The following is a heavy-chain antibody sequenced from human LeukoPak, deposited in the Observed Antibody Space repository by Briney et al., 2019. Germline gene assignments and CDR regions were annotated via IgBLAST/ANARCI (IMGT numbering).Heavy chain of an antibody. V-gene: IGHV3-48*03. Sequence: GGSLRLSCAASGFDLSTYEMNWVRQAPGKGLEWIADITISGHTKNYADSVKGRFTISRDNARTSLYLQMNSLRVEDTGVYYCARGDPHADLWGQGTLVTVYS. J-gene: IGHJ5*02. CDR3: ARGDPHADL. CDR1: GFDLSTYE. CDR2: ITISGHTK.